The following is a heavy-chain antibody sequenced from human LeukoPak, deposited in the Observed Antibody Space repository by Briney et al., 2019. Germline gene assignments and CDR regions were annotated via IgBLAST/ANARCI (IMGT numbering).Heavy chain of an antibody. Sequence: GVSLRLSCAASGLTFHNTWMHWIRQAPGKGLVWVSRIIRDGITTTYADSVKGRFTISRDNAKNTLYLQMNSLRADDTAVYYCAADGEYAFLVWGQGTMVTVSS. CDR3: AADGEYAFLV. CDR1: GLTFHNTW. J-gene: IGHJ3*01. V-gene: IGHV3-74*01. D-gene: IGHD2/OR15-2a*01. CDR2: IIRDGITT.